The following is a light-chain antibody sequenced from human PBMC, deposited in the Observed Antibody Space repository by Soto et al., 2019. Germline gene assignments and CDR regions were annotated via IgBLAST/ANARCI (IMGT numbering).Light chain of an antibody. J-gene: IGKJ4*01. CDR2: GAS. Sequence: EIVMTQSPATLSVSPGERATLSCRASQSTNNCLAWYQQKPGQAPRLLIDGASTRATGIPARFSGSGSGTEFTLTISSLQSEDFAVYYCQQYNNWPLTFGGGTKVEIK. V-gene: IGKV3-15*01. CDR1: QSTNNC. CDR3: QQYNNWPLT.